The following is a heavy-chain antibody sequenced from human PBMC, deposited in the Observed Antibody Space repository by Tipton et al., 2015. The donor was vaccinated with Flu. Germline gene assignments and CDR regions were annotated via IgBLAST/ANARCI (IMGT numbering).Heavy chain of an antibody. CDR1: GGSISSHY. CDR3: ARDYLLGDLSFFDN. CDR2: IYTSGST. V-gene: IGHV4-4*07. D-gene: IGHD3-16*02. Sequence: TLSLTCTVSGGSISSHYWSWIRQSAGKGLEWIGRIYTSGSTNYNASLKSRVTMSVDTSKNQFSLKLSSVTVADTAVYYCARDYLLGDLSFFDNWGQGTLVTVSS. J-gene: IGHJ4*02.